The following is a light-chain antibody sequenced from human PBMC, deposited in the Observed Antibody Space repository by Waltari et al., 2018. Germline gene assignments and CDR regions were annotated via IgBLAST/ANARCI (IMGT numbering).Light chain of an antibody. CDR1: NNDVGASKF. CDR3: CSFTATHTLL. Sequence: QSALTQPASVSGSPGQSITISCTGTNNDVGASKFVSWYQQHPGRAPQPRLYDVPERPSGISVRFSGSKSANTASLTISGLLPEDEAIYYCCSFTATHTLLFGGGTTVTVL. CDR2: DVP. V-gene: IGLV2-14*03. J-gene: IGLJ2*01.